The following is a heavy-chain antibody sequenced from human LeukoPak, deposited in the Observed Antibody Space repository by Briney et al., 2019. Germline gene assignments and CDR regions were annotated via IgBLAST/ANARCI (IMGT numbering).Heavy chain of an antibody. CDR1: GYSFTSYW. CDR3: ARLRGVAAAGTPRYYYYYYMDV. D-gene: IGHD6-13*01. CDR2: IYPGDSDT. V-gene: IGHV5-51*01. Sequence: GESLKISCKGSGYSFTSYWIGWVRQLPGKGLEWMGIIYPGDSDTRYSPSFQGQVTISADKSISTAYLQWSSLKASDTAMYYCARLRGVAAAGTPRYYYYYYMDVWGKGTTVTVSS. J-gene: IGHJ6*03.